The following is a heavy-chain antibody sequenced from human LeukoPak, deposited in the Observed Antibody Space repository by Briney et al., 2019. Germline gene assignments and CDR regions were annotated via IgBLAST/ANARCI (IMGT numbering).Heavy chain of an antibody. Sequence: PGGSLILSCAASGFTFSSCWMSWVRQDPGKGLEWLANIKQDGSEKYYVDSVKGRFTISRDNAKNSLYLQMNSLRAEDTAVYYCAKPSLYYYDTSGYYRYWYFDLWGRGTLVTVSS. CDR1: GFTFSSCW. CDR2: IKQDGSEK. D-gene: IGHD3-22*01. J-gene: IGHJ2*01. CDR3: AKPSLYYYDTSGYYRYWYFDL. V-gene: IGHV3-7*01.